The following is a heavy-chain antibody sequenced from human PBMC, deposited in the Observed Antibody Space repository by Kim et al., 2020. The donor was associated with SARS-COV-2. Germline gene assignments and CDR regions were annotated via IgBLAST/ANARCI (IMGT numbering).Heavy chain of an antibody. Sequence: GGSLRLSCAASGFTFSSYSMNWVLQAPGKGLEWVSSISSSSSYIYYADSVKGRFTISRDNAKNSLYLQMNSLRAEDTAVYYCALQDVAFYGWGNNLVNDYWGQGTLVTVSS. D-gene: IGHD3-10*01. J-gene: IGHJ4*02. CDR2: ISSSSSYI. CDR1: GFTFSSYS. V-gene: IGHV3-21*01. CDR3: ALQDVAFYGWGNNLVNDY.